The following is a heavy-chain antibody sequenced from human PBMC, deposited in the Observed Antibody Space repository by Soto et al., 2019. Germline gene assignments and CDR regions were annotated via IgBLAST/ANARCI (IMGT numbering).Heavy chain of an antibody. J-gene: IGHJ4*02. CDR1: GYTFTSYG. CDR3: ARDYYYDSSGYYFPFDY. Sequence: QVQLVQSGAEVKKPGASVKVSCKASGYTFTSYGISWVRQAPGQGLEWMGWISAYNGNTNYAQKLQGRVTMTTDTSTSTAYMELRSLRSDDTAVYYCARDYYYDSSGYYFPFDYWGQGTLVTVSS. CDR2: ISAYNGNT. D-gene: IGHD3-22*01. V-gene: IGHV1-18*01.